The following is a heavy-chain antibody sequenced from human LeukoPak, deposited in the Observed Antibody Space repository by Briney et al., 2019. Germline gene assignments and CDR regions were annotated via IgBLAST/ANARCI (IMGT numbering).Heavy chain of an antibody. CDR3: AKDAGASVSGFYMDV. D-gene: IGHD2-8*02. Sequence: GGSLRLSCAASGFTFRNYGMHWVRQATGKGLEWVSFICNDGNNRYYADSVKGRFTISRDNSKNMLYLQMDTLRDEDTALYYFAKDAGASVSGFYMDVWGKGTTVIVSS. V-gene: IGHV3-30*02. J-gene: IGHJ6*03. CDR1: GFTFRNYG. CDR2: ICNDGNNR.